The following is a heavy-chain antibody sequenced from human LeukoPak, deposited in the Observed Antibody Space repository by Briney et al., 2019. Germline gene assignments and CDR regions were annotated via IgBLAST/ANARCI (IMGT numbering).Heavy chain of an antibody. V-gene: IGHV5-51*01. CDR2: IYPGDSDT. D-gene: IGHD1-26*01. J-gene: IGHJ5*02. Sequence: GECLKISCKGSGYSFTSYWIGWVRQMPGRGLEWMGIIYPGDSDTRHSPSFQGQVTISADKSISTAYLQWSSLKASDTAMYYCARQDSVGASNWFDPWGQGTLVTVSS. CDR3: ARQDSVGASNWFDP. CDR1: GYSFTSYW.